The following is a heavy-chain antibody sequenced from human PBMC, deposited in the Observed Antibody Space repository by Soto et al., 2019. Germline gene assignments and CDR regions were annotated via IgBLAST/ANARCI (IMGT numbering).Heavy chain of an antibody. CDR2: ISYDGSNK. D-gene: IGHD3-22*01. V-gene: IGHV3-30-3*01. J-gene: IGHJ4*02. Sequence: DWPGRSLRLSCAASGFTFSSYAMHWVRQAPGKGLEWVAVISYDGSNKYYADSVKGRFTISRDNSKNTLYLQMNSLRAEDTAVYYCARDDSSGYYTTPADYFDYWGQGTLVTVSS. CDR1: GFTFSSYA. CDR3: ARDDSSGYYTTPADYFDY.